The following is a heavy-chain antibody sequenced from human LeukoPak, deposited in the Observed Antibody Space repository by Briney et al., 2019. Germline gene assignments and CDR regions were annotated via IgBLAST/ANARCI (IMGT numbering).Heavy chain of an antibody. Sequence: TGGSLRLSCAASGFSFSAYAMSWVRQAPGKGLEWVSVISGSGASTYYADSVKGRFTISRDNSKNTLYLQTNSLRAEDTAVYYCAKDIVIIPAASYALDIWGQGTMVIVSS. D-gene: IGHD2-2*01. CDR2: ISGSGAST. CDR1: GFSFSAYA. V-gene: IGHV3-23*01. CDR3: AKDIVIIPAASYALDI. J-gene: IGHJ3*02.